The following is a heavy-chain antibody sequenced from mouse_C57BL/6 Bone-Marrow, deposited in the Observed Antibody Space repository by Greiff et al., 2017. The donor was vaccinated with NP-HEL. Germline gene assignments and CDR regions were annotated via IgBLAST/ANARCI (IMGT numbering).Heavy chain of an antibody. Sequence: QVQLQQSGPELVKPGASVKISCKASGYTFTDYYINWVKQRPGQGLEWIGWIFPGSGSTYYNEKFKGKATLTVDKSSRTAYMLLSSLTSEDSAVYFCATEIYSLFDYWGQGTTLTVSS. V-gene: IGHV1-75*01. D-gene: IGHD2-3*01. J-gene: IGHJ2*01. CDR1: GYTFTDYY. CDR2: IFPGSGST. CDR3: ATEIYSLFDY.